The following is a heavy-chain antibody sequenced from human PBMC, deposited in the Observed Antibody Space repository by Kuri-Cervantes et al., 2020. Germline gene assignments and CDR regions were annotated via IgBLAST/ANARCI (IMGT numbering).Heavy chain of an antibody. CDR2: INPNSGGT. CDR1: GYIFTDYY. J-gene: IGHJ4*02. CDR3: ARDQYYYDSSGYLDGY. Sequence: ASVKVSCKASGYIFTDYYMHWVRQAPGQELGWMGRINPNSGGTNYAQKFQGRVTMTRDTSISTAYTELSSLRSEDTAVYYCARDQYYYDSSGYLDGYWGQGTLVTVSS. D-gene: IGHD3-22*01. V-gene: IGHV1/OR15-1*02.